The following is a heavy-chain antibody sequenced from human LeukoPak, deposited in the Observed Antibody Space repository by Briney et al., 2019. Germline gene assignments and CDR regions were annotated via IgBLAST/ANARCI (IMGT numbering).Heavy chain of an antibody. CDR2: INHSEST. J-gene: IGHJ6*02. V-gene: IGHV4-34*01. Sequence: PSETLSLTCAVYGGSFSGYYWSWIRQPPGKGLEWIGEINHSESTNYNPSLKSRVTISVDTSKNQFSLKLSSVTAADTDVYYCARGLPPRPYYYGMDVWGQGTTVTVSS. CDR3: ARGLPPRPYYYGMDV. CDR1: GGSFSGYY.